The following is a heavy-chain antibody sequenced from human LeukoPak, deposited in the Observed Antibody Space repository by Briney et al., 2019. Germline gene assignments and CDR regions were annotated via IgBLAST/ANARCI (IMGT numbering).Heavy chain of an antibody. CDR2: IYYSGST. CDR1: GVSISSSSYY. D-gene: IGHD3-10*01. CDR3: ARRYYYGSGFDP. Sequence: PSETLSLTCAVSGVSISSSSYYWGWIRQPPGKGLEWIGSIYYSGSTYYSPSLRSRVTISVDTSKNQFSLKLSSVTAADTAVYYCARRYYYGSGFDPWGQGTLVTVSS. V-gene: IGHV4-39*01. J-gene: IGHJ5*02.